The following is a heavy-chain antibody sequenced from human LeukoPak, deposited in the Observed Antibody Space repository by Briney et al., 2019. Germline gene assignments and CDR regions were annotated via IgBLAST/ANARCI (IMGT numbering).Heavy chain of an antibody. CDR1: GFTFSNYA. D-gene: IGHD6-19*01. Sequence: GGSLRLSCGASGFTFSNYAMHWVRQAPGKGLEWVAVISYDGSNKYYADSVKGRFTISRDNSKNTLYLQMNSLRAEDTAVYYCARDKQWLVPDYWGQGTLVTVSS. CDR2: ISYDGSNK. J-gene: IGHJ4*02. V-gene: IGHV3-30-3*01. CDR3: ARDKQWLVPDY.